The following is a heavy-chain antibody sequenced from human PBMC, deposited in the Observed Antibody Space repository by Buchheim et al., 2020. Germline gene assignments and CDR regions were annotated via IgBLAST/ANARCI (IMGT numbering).Heavy chain of an antibody. CDR3: ARDRTGGYGMDV. CDR1: GFTFSSYG. J-gene: IGHJ6*02. CDR2: IWYDGSNK. V-gene: IGHV3-33*01. Sequence: QVQLVESGGGVVQPGRSLRLSCAASGFTFSSYGMHWVRQAPGRGLEGVAVIWYDGSNKYYADSVKGRFTISRDNSKNTLYLQMNSLRAEDTAVYYCARDRTGGYGMDVWGQGTT. D-gene: IGHD1-14*01.